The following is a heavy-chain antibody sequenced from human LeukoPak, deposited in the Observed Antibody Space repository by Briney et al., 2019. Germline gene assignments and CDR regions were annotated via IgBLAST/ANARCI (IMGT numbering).Heavy chain of an antibody. D-gene: IGHD5-12*01. V-gene: IGHV4-59*01. CDR2: IHERGST. Sequence: SETLSLTCTVSGDFISSYYWSWLRQSPGEGLEWIGYIHERGSTNHNPSLKSRVTMSVDTSKNQFSLKLTSVTAADTAVYFCAKSPRTVTTIFDYRGQGTLVTVSS. J-gene: IGHJ4*02. CDR3: AKSPRTVTTIFDY. CDR1: GDFISSYY.